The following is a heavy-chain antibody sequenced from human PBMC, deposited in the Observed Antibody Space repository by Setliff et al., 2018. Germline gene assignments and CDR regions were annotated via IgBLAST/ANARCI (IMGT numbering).Heavy chain of an antibody. V-gene: IGHV4-39*01. CDR1: GGSISISGYF. Sequence: SETLSLTCTVSGGSISISGYFWGWIRQPPGKGLEWIGSTSYSGTTYSNSSLKSRLSISVDTSKNKFSLRLTSVTAADTAVYFCARHSNTWPVDFWGQGTLVTVSS. CDR3: ARHSNTWPVDF. CDR2: TSYSGTT. J-gene: IGHJ4*02.